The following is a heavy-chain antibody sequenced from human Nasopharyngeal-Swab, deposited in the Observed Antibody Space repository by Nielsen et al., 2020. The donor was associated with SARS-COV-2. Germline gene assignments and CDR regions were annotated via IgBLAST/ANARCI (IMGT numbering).Heavy chain of an antibody. J-gene: IGHJ4*02. CDR3: ARDVAGALDH. V-gene: IGHV3-7*01. D-gene: IGHD1-26*01. CDR1: GFTFSSYW. CDR2: IRQDGGDK. Sequence: GGSLRLSCAASGFTFSSYWMSWVRQAPGKGLEWVANIRQDGGDKGYADSVKGRFTISRDSAENTLYLQMNSLGADDTAVYYCARDVAGALDHWGRGTLVTVSS.